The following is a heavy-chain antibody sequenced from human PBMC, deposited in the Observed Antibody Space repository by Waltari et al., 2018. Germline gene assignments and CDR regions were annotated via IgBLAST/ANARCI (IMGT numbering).Heavy chain of an antibody. D-gene: IGHD1-26*01. CDR1: GDSFSSDNYY. V-gene: IGHV4-39*01. J-gene: IGHJ3*02. CDR2: VYYSGST. Sequence: QLQLQESGPGLVKPSETLSLTCTVSGDSFSSDNYYWGWIRQPPGKWPEWIGSVYYSGSTYDNPSLKSRVTISIDTSKNQFSLMLSSVTAADTAVYYCARHYRADGGSFHIWGQGTMVTVSS. CDR3: ARHYRADGGSFHI.